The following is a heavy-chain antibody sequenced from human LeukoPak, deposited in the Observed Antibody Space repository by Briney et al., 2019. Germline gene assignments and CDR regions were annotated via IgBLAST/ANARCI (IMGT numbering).Heavy chain of an antibody. CDR2: INHSGST. D-gene: IGHD5-18*01. Sequence: PSETLSLTCAVYGGSFSGYYWSWIRQPPGKGLEWIGEINHSGSTNYNPSLKSRVTISVDTSKNQFSLKLSSVTAADTAVYYCARHKGWRGYSYGTQIRTPFDYWGQGTLVTVSS. CDR3: ARHKGWRGYSYGTQIRTPFDY. V-gene: IGHV4-34*01. CDR1: GGSFSGYY. J-gene: IGHJ4*02.